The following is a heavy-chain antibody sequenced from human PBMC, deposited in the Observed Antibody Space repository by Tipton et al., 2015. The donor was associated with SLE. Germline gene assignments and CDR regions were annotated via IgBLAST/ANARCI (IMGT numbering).Heavy chain of an antibody. D-gene: IGHD3-3*01. CDR1: GGSISSHY. CDR3: ARGGVGYDFWSGYNYFDY. J-gene: IGHJ4*02. Sequence: TLSLTCTVSGGSISSHYWSWIRQPPGKGLEWIGSIYYSGSTYYNPSLKSRVTISVDTSKNQFSLKLSSVTAADTAVYYCARGGVGYDFWSGYNYFDYWGQGTLVTVSS. CDR2: IYYSGST. V-gene: IGHV4-39*07.